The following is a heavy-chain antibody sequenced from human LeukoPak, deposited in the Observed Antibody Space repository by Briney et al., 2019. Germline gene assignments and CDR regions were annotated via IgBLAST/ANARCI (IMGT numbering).Heavy chain of an antibody. J-gene: IGHJ5*02. D-gene: IGHD3-3*01. CDR2: ISSSSSYI. V-gene: IGHV3-21*01. CDR3: ARDRLYYDFWSGYLS. CDR1: GFTFSSYS. Sequence: GGSLRLSCAASGFTFSSYSMNWVRQAPGKGLEWVSSISSSSSYIYYADSVKGRFTISGDNAKNSQYLQMNSLRAEDTAVYYCARDRLYYDFWSGYLSWGQGTLVTVSS.